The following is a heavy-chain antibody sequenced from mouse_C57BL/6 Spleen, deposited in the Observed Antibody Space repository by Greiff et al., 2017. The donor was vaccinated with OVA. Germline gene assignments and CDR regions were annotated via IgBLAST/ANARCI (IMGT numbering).Heavy chain of an antibody. V-gene: IGHV3-6*01. Sequence: DVKLQESGPGLVKPSQSLSLTCSVTGYSITSGYYWNWIRQFPGNKLEWMGYISYDGSNNYNPSLKNRISITRDTSKNQFFLKLNSVTTEDTATYYCASDLYYYGSSYGYFDVWGTGTTVTVSS. CDR3: ASDLYYYGSSYGYFDV. CDR2: ISYDGSN. D-gene: IGHD1-1*01. J-gene: IGHJ1*03. CDR1: GYSITSGYY.